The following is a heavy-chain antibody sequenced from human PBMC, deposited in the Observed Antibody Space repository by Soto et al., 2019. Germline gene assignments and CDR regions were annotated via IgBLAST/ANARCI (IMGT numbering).Heavy chain of an antibody. J-gene: IGHJ4*02. D-gene: IGHD2-8*01. Sequence: GGSLRLSCAASGLTFSSYAMSWVRQAPGKGLEWVSAISGSGGSTYYADSVKGRFTISRDNSKNTLYLQMNSLRAEDTAVYYCAKDGCTNGVCYRGDYWGQGTLVTVSS. CDR3: AKDGCTNGVCYRGDY. CDR1: GLTFSSYA. CDR2: ISGSGGST. V-gene: IGHV3-23*01.